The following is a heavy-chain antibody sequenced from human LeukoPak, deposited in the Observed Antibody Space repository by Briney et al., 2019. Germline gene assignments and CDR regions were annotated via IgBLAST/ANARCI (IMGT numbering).Heavy chain of an antibody. D-gene: IGHD3-16*02. Sequence: GGSLRLSGAASAFTCSSYGMHWLRQAQGKGLKGLAVIWYDGSNKYHADSVKGQFTISRDNSKNTLYLQMNSLRAEDTAVYYCAKGSAVWGSYRSWPEYFQHWGQGTLVTVSS. CDR2: IWYDGSNK. J-gene: IGHJ1*01. CDR1: AFTCSSYG. V-gene: IGHV3-33*06. CDR3: AKGSAVWGSYRSWPEYFQH.